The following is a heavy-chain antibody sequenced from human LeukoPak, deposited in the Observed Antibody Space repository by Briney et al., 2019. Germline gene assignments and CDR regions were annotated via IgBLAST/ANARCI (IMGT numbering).Heavy chain of an antibody. Sequence: GGSLRLSCAASGFTFSSYAMSWVRQAPGKGLEWVGRIKSETDGGTTDYAAPVKGTFTISRDDSENTLYLQMNSLKTEDTAVYYCTRRSSAAGRQYFDYWGQGTLVTVSS. D-gene: IGHD6-13*01. CDR1: GFTFSSYA. J-gene: IGHJ4*02. CDR3: TRRSSAAGRQYFDY. CDR2: IKSETDGGTT. V-gene: IGHV3-15*01.